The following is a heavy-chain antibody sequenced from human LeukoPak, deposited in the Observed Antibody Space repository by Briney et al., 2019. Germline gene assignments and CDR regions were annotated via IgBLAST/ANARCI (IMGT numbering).Heavy chain of an antibody. D-gene: IGHD6-13*01. Sequence: ASVKVSCTASGYTFISYYIHWVRQAPGQGLEWMGIINPSGGSTRNAQKFQGRVTMTRDMSTSTVYMELSSLTSEDTAVYYCARGRVAATVTTGFDPWGQGTLVTVSS. J-gene: IGHJ5*02. CDR3: ARGRVAATVTTGFDP. CDR1: GYTFISYY. CDR2: INPSGGST. V-gene: IGHV1-46*01.